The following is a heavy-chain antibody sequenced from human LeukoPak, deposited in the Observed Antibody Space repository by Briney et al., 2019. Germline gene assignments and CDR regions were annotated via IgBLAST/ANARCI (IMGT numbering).Heavy chain of an antibody. CDR1: GFTFSTYV. Sequence: GGSLRLSCAASGFTFSTYVMTWVRQAPGKGLEWVSTIGTGRDDTHYADSVKGRFTISRDNSKNTLYLQMNSLGAEDTAMYYCARYYYDSGRRRWFVPWGQGTLVTVSS. J-gene: IGHJ5*02. D-gene: IGHD3-10*01. V-gene: IGHV3-23*01. CDR3: ARYYYDSGRRRWFVP. CDR2: IGTGRDDT.